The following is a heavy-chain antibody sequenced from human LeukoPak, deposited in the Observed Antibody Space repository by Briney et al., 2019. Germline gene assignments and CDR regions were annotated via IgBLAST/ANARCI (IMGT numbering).Heavy chain of an antibody. J-gene: IGHJ4*02. D-gene: IGHD4-17*01. CDR1: GFTFSSYA. Sequence: PGGSLRLSCAASGFTFSSYAMHWVRQAPGKGLEYVSAISSNGGSTYYANSVKGRFTISRDNSKNTLYLQMGSLRAEDMAVYYCATSRADYGDYGYFDYWGQGTLVTVSS. CDR2: ISSNGGST. CDR3: ATSRADYGDYGYFDY. V-gene: IGHV3-64*01.